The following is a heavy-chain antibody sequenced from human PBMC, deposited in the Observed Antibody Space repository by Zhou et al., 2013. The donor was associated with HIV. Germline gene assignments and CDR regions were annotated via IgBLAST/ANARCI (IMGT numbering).Heavy chain of an antibody. J-gene: IGHJ4*02. D-gene: IGHD3-16*01. V-gene: IGHV1-18*01. CDR3: TRDGEYVPWGRDGDLDI. CDR2: ISGHYGNT. CDR1: GGTFRSHG. Sequence: QVQLVQSGAEVKKPGSSVKVSCKASGGTFRSHGISWVRQAPGQRLEWMGWISGHYGNTVYGKNFQDRITLTKDIGKYLVQMELRNLTSEDTAFYYCTRDGEYVPWGRDGDLDIWGQGTLVTVSP.